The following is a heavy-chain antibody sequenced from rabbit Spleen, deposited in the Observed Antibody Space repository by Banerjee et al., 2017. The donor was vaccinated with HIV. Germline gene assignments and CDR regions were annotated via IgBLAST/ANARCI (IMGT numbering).Heavy chain of an antibody. V-gene: IGHV1S40*01. CDR3: ARDTSSSFSSYGMDL. CDR2: IDAGSSDFT. Sequence: QSLEESGGDLVKPGASLTLTCTASGVSFSVNSYMYWVRQAPGKGLEWIACIDAGSSDFTYFASWAKGRFTISKTSSTTVTLQMTSLTAADTATYFCARDTSSSFSSYGMDLWGPGTLVTVS. CDR1: GVSFSVNSY. D-gene: IGHD1-1*01. J-gene: IGHJ6*01.